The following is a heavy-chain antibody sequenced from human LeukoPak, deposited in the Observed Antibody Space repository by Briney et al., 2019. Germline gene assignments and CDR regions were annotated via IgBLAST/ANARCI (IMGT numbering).Heavy chain of an antibody. Sequence: SETLSLTCTVSGGSISSSSYYWGWIRQPPGKGLEWIGSIYYSGSTYYNPSLKSRVTISVDTSKNQFSLKLSSVTAADTAVYYCAREVIAAAGYYYYYMDVRGKGTTVTVSS. V-gene: IGHV4-39*07. J-gene: IGHJ6*03. D-gene: IGHD6-13*01. CDR2: IYYSGST. CDR3: AREVIAAAGYYYYYMDV. CDR1: GGSISSSSYY.